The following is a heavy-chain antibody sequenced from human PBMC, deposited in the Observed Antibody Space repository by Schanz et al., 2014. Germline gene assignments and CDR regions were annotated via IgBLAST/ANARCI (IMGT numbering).Heavy chain of an antibody. J-gene: IGHJ4*02. Sequence: EVQLVESGGGLVQPGGSLRLSCVASGFTFSGSVMHWVRQASGKGLEWVSAISGSGGSTYYADSVKGRFTISRDNSKNTLYLQMNSLRAEDTAVYYCAKGRGSWGYFFDYWGQGTLVTVSS. V-gene: IGHV3-23*04. CDR2: ISGSGGST. CDR1: GFTFSGSV. CDR3: AKGRGSWGYFFDY. D-gene: IGHD6-13*01.